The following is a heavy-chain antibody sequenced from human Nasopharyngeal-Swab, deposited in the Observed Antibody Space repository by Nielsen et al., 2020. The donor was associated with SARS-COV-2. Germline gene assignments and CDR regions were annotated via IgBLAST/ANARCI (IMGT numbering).Heavy chain of an antibody. V-gene: IGHV4-34*01. D-gene: IGHD2-8*01. J-gene: IGHJ6*02. CDR1: GGSFSGDY. CDR2: INHSEGT. Sequence: SETLSLTCAVYGGSFSGDYWSWIRQPPGKGLEWIGEINHSEGTNYNPSLKSRVSISVDASKRQFSLKLSSVTAADTAVYYCARPGYCTNGVCYFNGMDVWGQGTTVTVSS. CDR3: ARPGYCTNGVCYFNGMDV.